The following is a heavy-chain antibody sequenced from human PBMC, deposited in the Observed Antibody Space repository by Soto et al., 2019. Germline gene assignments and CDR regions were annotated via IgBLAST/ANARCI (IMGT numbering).Heavy chain of an antibody. D-gene: IGHD2-21*01. Sequence: ETLSRSCAVYGGSFSGYYWCWIRQPPGKGLEWIGEINQSGRTNYNPSLQGRVTISVDTSKDQFSLKLSSVTAADTAVYYCAGPNTHCAGECYYLDYWGQGTPVTVYS. J-gene: IGHJ4*02. CDR3: AGPNTHCAGECYYLDY. CDR1: GGSFSGYY. V-gene: IGHV4-34*01. CDR2: INQSGRT.